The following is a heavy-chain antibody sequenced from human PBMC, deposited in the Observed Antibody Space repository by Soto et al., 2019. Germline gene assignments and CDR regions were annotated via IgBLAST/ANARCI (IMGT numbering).Heavy chain of an antibody. J-gene: IGHJ6*02. CDR2: IDPSDSYT. V-gene: IGHV5-10-1*01. CDR1: GYSFTSYW. CDR3: ASVVVVAAGGDYDYYGMDV. D-gene: IGHD2-15*01. Sequence: GESLKISCKGSGYSFTSYWISWVRQMPGKGLEWMGRIDPSDSYTNYSPSFQGHVTISADKSISTAYLQWSSLKASDTAMYYCASVVVVAAGGDYDYYGMDVWGQGTTVSVSS.